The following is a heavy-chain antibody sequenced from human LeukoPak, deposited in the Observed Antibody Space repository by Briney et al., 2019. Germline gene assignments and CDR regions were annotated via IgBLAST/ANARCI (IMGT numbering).Heavy chain of an antibody. J-gene: IGHJ4*02. CDR3: ARVEVGSYYGLDY. Sequence: PSETLSLTCTGSGGSISSYYWSWNRQPPGKGLEWIGYIYYSGSTNYNPSLKSRVTISVDTSKNQFSLKLSSVTAADTAVCYCARVEVGSYYGLDYWGQGTLVTVSS. V-gene: IGHV4-59*01. D-gene: IGHD1-26*01. CDR2: IYYSGST. CDR1: GGSISSYY.